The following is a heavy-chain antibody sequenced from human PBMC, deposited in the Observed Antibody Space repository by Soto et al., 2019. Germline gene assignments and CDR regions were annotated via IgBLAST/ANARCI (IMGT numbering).Heavy chain of an antibody. Sequence: QLQLQESGPGLVKPSETLSLTCTVSGASVTNSGYNWGWIRQPPGKGLEWIGTIHYSGITYYNPSLKSRVSISVDTSENQFALKLSSVTAADTAVYYCARHSGTFYTHCDFWGRGTLVTVSS. V-gene: IGHV4-39*01. D-gene: IGHD3-10*01. CDR1: GASVTNSGYN. CDR2: IHYSGIT. CDR3: ARHSGTFYTHCDF. J-gene: IGHJ4*02.